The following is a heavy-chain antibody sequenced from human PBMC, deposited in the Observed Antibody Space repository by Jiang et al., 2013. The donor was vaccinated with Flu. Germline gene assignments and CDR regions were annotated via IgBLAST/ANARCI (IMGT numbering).Heavy chain of an antibody. Sequence: GSGLVKPSGTLSLTCAVSGGSISSSNWWSWVRQPPGKGLEWIGEISHSGSINYNPSLKSRLTISVDKSKNQFSLKLSSVTAADTAVYYCARVPPGATPWGAQNWGQGTLVTVSS. V-gene: IGHV4-4*02. J-gene: IGHJ4*02. CDR3: ARVPPGATPWGAQN. CDR1: GGSISSSNW. CDR2: ISHSGSI. D-gene: IGHD5-12*01.